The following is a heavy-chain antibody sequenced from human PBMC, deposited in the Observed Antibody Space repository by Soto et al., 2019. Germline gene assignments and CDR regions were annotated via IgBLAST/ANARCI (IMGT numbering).Heavy chain of an antibody. Sequence: EVQLVESGGGLVQPGRSLRLSCAASGFTFDDYAMHWVRQAPGKGLEWVSGISWTSGSIGYADSVKGRFTISGDHAKNSLYLQMDSVRSEDTALYCCARPSGDYDYDEGYCQHLGQGTLVTVSS. CDR1: GFTFDDYA. V-gene: IGHV3-9*01. D-gene: IGHD3-3*01. CDR3: ARPSGDYDYDEGYCQH. J-gene: IGHJ1*01. CDR2: ISWTSGSI.